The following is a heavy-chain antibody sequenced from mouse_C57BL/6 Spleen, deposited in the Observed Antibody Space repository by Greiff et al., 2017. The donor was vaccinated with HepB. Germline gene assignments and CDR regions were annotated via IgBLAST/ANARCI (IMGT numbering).Heavy chain of an antibody. J-gene: IGHJ4*01. Sequence: QVQLQQPGAELVKPGASVKMSCKASGYTFTSYWITWVKQRPGQGLEWIGDIYPGSGSTNYNEKFKSKATLTVDTSSSTAYMQLSSLTSEDSAVYYCARRGTTVVPGDYYAMDYWGQGTSVTVSS. CDR3: ARRGTTVVPGDYYAMDY. V-gene: IGHV1-55*01. D-gene: IGHD1-1*01. CDR1: GYTFTSYW. CDR2: IYPGSGST.